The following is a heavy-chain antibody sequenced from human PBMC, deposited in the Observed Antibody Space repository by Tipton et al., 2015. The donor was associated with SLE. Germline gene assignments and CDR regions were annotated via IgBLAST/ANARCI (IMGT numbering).Heavy chain of an antibody. D-gene: IGHD5-12*01. CDR1: GFTFSSNA. V-gene: IGHV3-30-3*01. J-gene: IGHJ3*02. CDR2: ISYDGSNK. Sequence: SLRLSCAASGFTFSSNAMHWVCQAPGKGLKWLVVISYDGSNKYYADSVKGRFTISRDNSKNTLYLQMNSLRAVDTAVYYCARGLASGLSDAAFDIWGQGKMFTVSS. CDR3: ARGLASGLSDAAFDI.